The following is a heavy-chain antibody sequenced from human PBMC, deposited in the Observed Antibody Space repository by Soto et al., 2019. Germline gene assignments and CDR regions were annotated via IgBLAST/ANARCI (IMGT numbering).Heavy chain of an antibody. V-gene: IGHV3-30*18. D-gene: IGHD3-3*01. J-gene: IGHJ4*02. CDR2: ISYDGSNK. CDR3: AKERGTYYDFWSGYFYY. CDR1: GFTFSSYG. Sequence: VQLVESGGGVVQPGRSLRLSCAASGFTFSSYGMHWVRQAPGKGLEWVAVISYDGSNKYYADSVKGRFTISRDNSKNTLYLQMNSLRAEDTAVYYCAKERGTYYDFWSGYFYYWGQGTLVTVSS.